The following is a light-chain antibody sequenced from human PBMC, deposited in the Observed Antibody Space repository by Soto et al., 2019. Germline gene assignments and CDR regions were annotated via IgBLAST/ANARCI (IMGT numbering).Light chain of an antibody. J-gene: IGLJ1*01. Sequence: QSVLTQPASVSGSPGQSITISCTGTSSDVGGYNYVSWYQQHPGKAPKLMIYEVSNRPSGVSNRFSGSKSGNTASLTISGLQAEDEADYYCSSYTSRGTNCVFGTGTKLTVL. CDR1: SSDVGGYNY. CDR2: EVS. V-gene: IGLV2-14*01. CDR3: SSYTSRGTNCV.